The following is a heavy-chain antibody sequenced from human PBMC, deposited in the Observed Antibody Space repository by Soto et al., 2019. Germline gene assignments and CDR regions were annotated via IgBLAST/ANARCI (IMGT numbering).Heavy chain of an antibody. CDR2: IYWNDDK. Sequence: QITLKESGPTLVKPTQTLTLTCIFSGFSLRTSGVGVGWIRQPPGKALEWLGFIYWNDDKRYSPSLKSRLTITKDTSKNQVVLTMTNMDPVDTATYDCAKSGSSGWYGWFDPWGQGTLVTVSS. J-gene: IGHJ5*02. CDR3: AKSGSSGWYGWFDP. V-gene: IGHV2-5*01. CDR1: GFSLRTSGVG. D-gene: IGHD6-19*01.